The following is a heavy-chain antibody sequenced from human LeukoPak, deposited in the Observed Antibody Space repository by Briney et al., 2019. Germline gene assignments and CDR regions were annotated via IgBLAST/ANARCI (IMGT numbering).Heavy chain of an antibody. CDR2: ISYDGSNK. CDR1: GFTFSSYA. J-gene: IGHJ4*02. V-gene: IGHV3-30-3*01. D-gene: IGHD2-2*01. CDR3: ARESEPYCSSTSCYVDY. Sequence: GGSLRLSCAASGFTFSSYAMHWVRQAPGKGLEWVAVISYDGSNKYYADSVKGRFTISRDNSKNTLYLQMNSLRAEDTAVYYCARESEPYCSSTSCYVDYWGQGTLVTVSS.